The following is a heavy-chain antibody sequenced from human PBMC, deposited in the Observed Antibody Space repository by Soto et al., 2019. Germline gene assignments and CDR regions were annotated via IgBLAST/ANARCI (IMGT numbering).Heavy chain of an antibody. Sequence: GGSLRLSCAASGFTFDDYAMHWVRQAPGKGLEWVSGISWNSGSIGYADSVKGRFTISRDNAKNSLYLQMNSLRAEDTALYYCAKGYSGYEHYYMDVWGKGTTVTVSS. CDR3: AKGYSGYEHYYMDV. D-gene: IGHD5-12*01. CDR1: GFTFDDYA. V-gene: IGHV3-9*01. J-gene: IGHJ6*03. CDR2: ISWNSGSI.